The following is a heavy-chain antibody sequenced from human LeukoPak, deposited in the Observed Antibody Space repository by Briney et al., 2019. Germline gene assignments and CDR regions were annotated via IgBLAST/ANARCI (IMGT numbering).Heavy chain of an antibody. V-gene: IGHV1-18*01. D-gene: IGHD6-19*01. CDR2: ISAYNGNT. Sequence: GASVKVSCTASGYTFTSYGISWVRQAPGQGLEWMGWISAYNGNTNYAQKLQGRVTMTTDTSTSTAYMELSSLRSEDTAVYYCATGTPGWYYYYYGMDVWGQGTTVTVSS. CDR1: GYTFTSYG. CDR3: ATGTPGWYYYYYGMDV. J-gene: IGHJ6*02.